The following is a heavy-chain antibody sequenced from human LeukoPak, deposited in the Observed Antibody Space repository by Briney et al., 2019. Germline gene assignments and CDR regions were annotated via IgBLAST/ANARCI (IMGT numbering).Heavy chain of an antibody. CDR3: ARSIAASNTKGWFDP. V-gene: IGHV4-4*07. CDR1: GDPISNFY. J-gene: IGHJ5*02. D-gene: IGHD6-13*01. CDR2: IYAGWRS. Sequence: SETLSLPCTVSGDPISNFYGSWIRQPAGKGLEWIGHIYAGWRSKSSPSLKSRVTMSVDMSKNQFSLKLRSVTAADTAVYYCARSIAASNTKGWFDPWGQGTLVTVSS.